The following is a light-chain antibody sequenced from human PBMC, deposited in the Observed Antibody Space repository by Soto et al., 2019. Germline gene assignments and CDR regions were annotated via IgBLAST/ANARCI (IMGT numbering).Light chain of an antibody. CDR3: QQYTSYPWT. J-gene: IGKJ1*01. CDR1: QSITTW. V-gene: IGKV1-5*03. Sequence: DIQMTQSPSTVSAYVGDSVTITCRASQSITTWLAWYQQRPGKAPKLLIYEASRLESGVPSRISGSGSGTEFTLTISSLQPDDFATYYCQQYTSYPWTFGQGTKVDIK. CDR2: EAS.